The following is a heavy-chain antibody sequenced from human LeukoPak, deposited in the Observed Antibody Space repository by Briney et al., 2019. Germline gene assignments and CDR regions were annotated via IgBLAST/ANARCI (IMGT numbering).Heavy chain of an antibody. J-gene: IGHJ4*02. D-gene: IGHD5-12*01. V-gene: IGHV3-48*04. CDR1: GFTFSSYS. Sequence: PGGSLRLSCAASGFTFSSYSMNWVRQAPGKGLEWVSYISSSSSTIYYADSVKGRFTISRDNAKNSLYLQMNSLRAEDTAVYYCARGLVATSWYYFDYWGQGTLVTVSS. CDR2: ISSSSSTI. CDR3: ARGLVATSWYYFDY.